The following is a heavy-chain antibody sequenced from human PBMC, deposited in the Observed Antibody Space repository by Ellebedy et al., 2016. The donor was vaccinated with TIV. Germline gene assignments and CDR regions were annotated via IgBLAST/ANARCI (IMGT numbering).Heavy chain of an antibody. CDR2: INVDGRYT. J-gene: IGHJ4*02. D-gene: IGHD2-2*01. Sequence: GESLKISCAASGFIFSSYWMHWARQAPGKGLVWVSRINVDGRYTAYADSVRGRFTIARDNSKNTLFLQLNSLRAGDTAVYYCARHRYFSSSWYYFDYWGRGALVSVSS. CDR3: ARHRYFSSSWYYFDY. CDR1: GFIFSSYW. V-gene: IGHV3-74*01.